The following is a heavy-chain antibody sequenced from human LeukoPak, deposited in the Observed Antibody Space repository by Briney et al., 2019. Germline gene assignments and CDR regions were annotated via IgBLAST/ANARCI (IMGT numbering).Heavy chain of an antibody. V-gene: IGHV3-11*01. Sequence: GGSLRLSRAVSGFTFRDYYMSWIREAPGKGLEWGSYISSSGSTIYYADSVKGRFTISRDNAKNSLFLQMNSLRAGDTAVYYFARFLGATDAFDIWGQGTMVTVSS. CDR2: ISSSGSTI. D-gene: IGHD2/OR15-2a*01. CDR3: ARFLGATDAFDI. CDR1: GFTFRDYY. J-gene: IGHJ3*02.